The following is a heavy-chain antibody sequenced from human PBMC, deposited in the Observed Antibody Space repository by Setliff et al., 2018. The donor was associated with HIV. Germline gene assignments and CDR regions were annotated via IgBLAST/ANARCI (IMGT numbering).Heavy chain of an antibody. CDR2: IYYSGST. CDR3: AILHYYYYYMDV. D-gene: IGHD2-21*01. V-gene: IGHV4-39*01. J-gene: IGHJ6*03. CDR1: GGSISSSSYY. Sequence: PSETLSLTCTVSGGSISSSSYYWGWIRQPPGKGLEWIGSIYYSGSTYYNPSLKSRVTISVDTSKNQFSLKLSSVTAADTAVYYCAILHYYYYYMDVWGKGTTVTVS.